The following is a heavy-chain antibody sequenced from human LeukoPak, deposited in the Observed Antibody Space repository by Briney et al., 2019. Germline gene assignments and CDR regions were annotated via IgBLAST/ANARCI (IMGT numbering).Heavy chain of an antibody. J-gene: IGHJ6*03. CDR1: GGSFSGYY. Sequence: SETLSLTCAVYGGSFSGYYWSWIRQPPGKGLEWIGEINHSGSTNYNPSLKSRVTISVDTSKNQFSLKLSSVTAADTAVYYCARRRQTYYVSGSYVVYYYYYMDVGGKGTTVTVS. CDR2: INHSGST. D-gene: IGHD3-10*01. CDR3: ARRRQTYYVSGSYVVYYYYYMDV. V-gene: IGHV4-34*01.